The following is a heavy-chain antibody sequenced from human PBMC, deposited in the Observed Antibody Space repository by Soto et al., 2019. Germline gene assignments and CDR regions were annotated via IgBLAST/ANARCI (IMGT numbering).Heavy chain of an antibody. D-gene: IGHD4-4*01. CDR3: TTDHSAHNNFYSFDF. CDR2: IKSNIDGGTT. CDR1: GFTFSNTW. V-gene: IGHV3-15*01. J-gene: IGHJ4*02. Sequence: EVQLVESGGGLVKPGGSLRLSCAASGFTFSNTWMSWVRQAPGKGLEWVGRIKSNIDGGTTEYAAPVKGRFTISRNDAKNTLYVQMNSLKTEYSAVYCCTTDHSAHNNFYSFDFWGQGTLVTVSS.